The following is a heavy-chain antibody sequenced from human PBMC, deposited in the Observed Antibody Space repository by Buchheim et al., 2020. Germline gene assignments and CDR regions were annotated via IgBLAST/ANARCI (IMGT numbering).Heavy chain of an antibody. CDR3: ARDMGYKKGMDV. Sequence: QVQLQESGPGLVKPAGTLSLTCGVSGDSISSTDWWNWVRQPPGKGLEWIGEINHSGTTNYSPSLKSRVTMSVDKSKKQFSLNLSSVTAADTAVYYCARDMGYKKGMDVWGQGTT. J-gene: IGHJ6*02. CDR2: INHSGTT. V-gene: IGHV4-4*02. D-gene: IGHD1-14*01. CDR1: GDSISSTDW.